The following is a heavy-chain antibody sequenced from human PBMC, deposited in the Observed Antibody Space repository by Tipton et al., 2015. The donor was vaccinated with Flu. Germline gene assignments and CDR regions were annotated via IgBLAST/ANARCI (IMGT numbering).Heavy chain of an antibody. D-gene: IGHD3-10*01. CDR2: ISSSSSYI. J-gene: IGHJ4*02. CDR3: AKAGLNYYASGTYSDY. CDR1: GFTLSSYT. Sequence: SLRLSCASGFTLSSYTMNWVRQAPGKGLEWVSSISSSSSYISYADSVKGRFTISRDNSKNSLYLQMSSLRAEDTAGYYCAKAGLNYYASGTYSDYWGQGTLVTVSS. V-gene: IGHV3-21*01.